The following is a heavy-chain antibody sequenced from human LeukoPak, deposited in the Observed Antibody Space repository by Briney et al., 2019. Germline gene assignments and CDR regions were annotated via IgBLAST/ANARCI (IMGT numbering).Heavy chain of an antibody. V-gene: IGHV3-23*01. CDR1: GFTFSSYG. CDR3: AKDDGAAAGYYFDY. J-gene: IGHJ4*02. CDR2: ISGSGANT. D-gene: IGHD6-13*01. Sequence: GGSLRLSCAASGFTFSSYGMSWVRQAPGKGLEWVSVISGSGANTYYADSVKGRFTISRDNSKNTLYLQMNSLRAEDTAVYYCAKDDGAAAGYYFDYWGQGTLVTVSS.